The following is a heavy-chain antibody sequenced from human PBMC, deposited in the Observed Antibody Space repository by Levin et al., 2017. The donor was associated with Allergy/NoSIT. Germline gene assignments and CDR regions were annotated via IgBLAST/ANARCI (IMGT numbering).Heavy chain of an antibody. D-gene: IGHD4-17*01. CDR2: ISYDGSNK. CDR1: GFTFSSYG. Sequence: SCAASGFTFSSYGMHWVRQAPGKGLEWVAVISYDGSNKYYADSVKGRFTISRDNSKNTLYLQMNSLRAEDTAVYYCAKETTVTTWTLYYYYYMDVWGKGTTVTVSS. CDR3: AKETTVTTWTLYYYYYMDV. V-gene: IGHV3-30*18. J-gene: IGHJ6*03.